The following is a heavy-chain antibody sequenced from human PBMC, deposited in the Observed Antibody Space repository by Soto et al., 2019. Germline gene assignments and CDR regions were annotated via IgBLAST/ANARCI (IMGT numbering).Heavy chain of an antibody. CDR3: AKGKIQSAGSPFRYYYGMDV. J-gene: IGHJ6*02. Sequence: QVQLVESGGGVVQPGRSLRLSCAASGFTFSSYGMHWVRQAPGKGLEWVAIISDDGSNKYYADSVKGRFTISRDNSKNMLYLQMNSLRAEDTAVYYCAKGKIQSAGSPFRYYYGMDVWGQGTTVTVSS. D-gene: IGHD2-15*01. V-gene: IGHV3-30*18. CDR2: ISDDGSNK. CDR1: GFTFSSYG.